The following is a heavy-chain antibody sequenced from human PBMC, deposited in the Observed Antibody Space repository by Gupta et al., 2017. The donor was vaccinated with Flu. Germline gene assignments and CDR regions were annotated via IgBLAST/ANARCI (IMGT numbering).Heavy chain of an antibody. CDR2: ISLSGDNK. CDR3: AKIPRRDGYNNWYFDL. V-gene: IGHV3-23*01. D-gene: IGHD5-24*01. Sequence: EVQLLVSGGGLVQPGGSLRLSCAASGFTFSSYAMSWVRQAPGKGLEWVSGISLSGDNKYYPDSVQGRFTIYRDNSKNMLYLQINSLRDEDTAVYYCAKIPRRDGYNNWYFDLWGRGTLVTVSS. J-gene: IGHJ2*01. CDR1: GFTFSSYA.